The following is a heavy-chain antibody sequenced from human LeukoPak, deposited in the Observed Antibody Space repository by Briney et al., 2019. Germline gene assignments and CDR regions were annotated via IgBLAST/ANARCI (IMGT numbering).Heavy chain of an antibody. D-gene: IGHD5-18*01. J-gene: IGHJ4*02. CDR3: TTDSRTAMVEFDY. V-gene: IGHV3-15*01. CDR1: GFTFSNAW. CDR2: IKSKTDGGTT. Sequence: PGGSLRLSCAASGFTFSNAWMSWVRQAPGKGLEWVGRIKSKTDGGTTDYAAPVKGRFTISRDDSKNTLYLQMNSLKTEDTTVYYCTTDSRTAMVEFDYWGQGTLVTVSS.